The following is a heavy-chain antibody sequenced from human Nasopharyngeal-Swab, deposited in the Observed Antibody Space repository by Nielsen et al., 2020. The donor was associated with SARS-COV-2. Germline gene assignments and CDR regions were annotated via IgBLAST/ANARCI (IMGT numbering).Heavy chain of an antibody. CDR1: GYTFTSYG. CDR3: ARDRVAVAGHWFDP. V-gene: IGHV1-18*04. Sequence: ASVKVFCKASGYTFTSYGISWVRQAPGQGLEWMGWISAYNGNTSYAQKLQGRVTMTTDTSTSTAYMELRSLRSDDTAVYYCARDRVAVAGHWFDPWGQGTLVTVSS. D-gene: IGHD6-19*01. CDR2: ISAYNGNT. J-gene: IGHJ5*02.